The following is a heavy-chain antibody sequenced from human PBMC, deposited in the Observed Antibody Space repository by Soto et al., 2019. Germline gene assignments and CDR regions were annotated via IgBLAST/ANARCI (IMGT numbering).Heavy chain of an antibody. Sequence: EVQVVETGGGLIQPGGSLRLSCAVSGFSVSHNYMTWVRQAPGQGLDWVSVIYRDGRPYYANYVKGRFTLSRDTSKNMVYLQMNSLRVEDTALYYCARATENTGGGLDVWGQGAMVTVSS. CDR3: ARATENTGGGLDV. V-gene: IGHV3-53*02. J-gene: IGHJ3*01. CDR1: GFSVSHNY. D-gene: IGHD2-8*02. CDR2: IYRDGRP.